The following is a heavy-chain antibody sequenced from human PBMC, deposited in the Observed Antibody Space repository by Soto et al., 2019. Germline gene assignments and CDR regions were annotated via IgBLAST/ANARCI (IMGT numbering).Heavy chain of an antibody. CDR3: ASRERVDAFDI. CDR1: GGSFRRYA. D-gene: IGHD1-26*01. Sequence: QVLLVQSGAEVKKPGSSVKVSCKVSGGSFRRYAISWVRQAPGQGLEWIGGIIPILGSPNYAQKFQDRVTIIADESTSTTYMELSSLRSEDAAVYYCASRERVDAFDIWGQGTMVTVSS. CDR2: IIPILGSP. J-gene: IGHJ3*02. V-gene: IGHV1-69*01.